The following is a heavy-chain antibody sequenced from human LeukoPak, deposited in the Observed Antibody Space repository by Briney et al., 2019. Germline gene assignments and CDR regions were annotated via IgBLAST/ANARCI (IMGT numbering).Heavy chain of an antibody. Sequence: GASVKVSCKASGYTFTDNGISGVRQAPGEGLEWMGWISANSGKTNYAQRFQGRVTMTRETSSSTVYMELRSLRSGDSAVYFCARDKNYRFDYWGQGTLVSVTS. V-gene: IGHV1-18*01. D-gene: IGHD3-16*02. J-gene: IGHJ4*02. CDR1: GYTFTDNG. CDR3: ARDKNYRFDY. CDR2: ISANSGKT.